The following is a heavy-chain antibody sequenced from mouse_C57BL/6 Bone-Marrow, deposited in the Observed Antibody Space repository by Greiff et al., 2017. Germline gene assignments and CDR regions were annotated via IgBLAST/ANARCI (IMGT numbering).Heavy chain of an antibody. Sequence: QVQLKQPGAELVKPGASVKMSCKASGYTFTSYWITWVKQRPGQGLEWIGDIYPGGGSNNYNEKFKSKATLTVDTSSSTAYMQLSSLTSEDSAVYYCARPYYSNYWYFDVWGTGTTVTVSS. D-gene: IGHD2-5*01. CDR3: ARPYYSNYWYFDV. J-gene: IGHJ1*03. CDR2: IYPGGGSN. CDR1: GYTFTSYW. V-gene: IGHV1-55*01.